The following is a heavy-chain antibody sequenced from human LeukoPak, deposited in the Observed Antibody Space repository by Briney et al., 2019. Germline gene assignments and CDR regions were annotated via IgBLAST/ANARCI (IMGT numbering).Heavy chain of an antibody. J-gene: IGHJ5*02. V-gene: IGHV4-59*01. Sequence: PSESLSLTCTVSGGSISSYYWGWIRPPPGKGREWIGYIYYSGNSNYHPSLRSRVTISVDTSKNQFSLKLSSVTAADTAVYVCARDLGCCSTTSCYTWFDPWGQGTLVTVSS. CDR2: IYYSGNS. CDR1: GGSISSYY. D-gene: IGHD2-2*01. CDR3: ARDLGCCSTTSCYTWFDP.